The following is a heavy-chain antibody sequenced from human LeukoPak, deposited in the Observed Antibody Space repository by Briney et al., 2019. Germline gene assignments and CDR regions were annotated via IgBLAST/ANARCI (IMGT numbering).Heavy chain of an antibody. D-gene: IGHD5-18*01. Sequence: PGGSLRLSCAASGFNFDDYAMHWVRHAPGKGLEWVSGISWNSGDIGYADSVKGRFTISRDNAKNSLFLQMNSLRGGDTALYYCAKVDGYSYGPIDSWGQGILVTVSS. CDR3: AKVDGYSYGPIDS. J-gene: IGHJ4*02. V-gene: IGHV3-9*01. CDR1: GFNFDDYA. CDR2: ISWNSGDI.